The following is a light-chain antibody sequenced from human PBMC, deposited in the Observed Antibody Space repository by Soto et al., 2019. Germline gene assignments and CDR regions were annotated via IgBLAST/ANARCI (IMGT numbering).Light chain of an antibody. Sequence: QSALTQPASVSGSPGQSITISCTGTSSDVGGYNYVSWYQQHPGKAPKLMIYEVSNRPSGDSNRFSGSKSGNTASLTISGLQAEDEADYSCSSYTSSSTPYVVFGGGTKLTVL. V-gene: IGLV2-14*01. CDR3: SSYTSSSTPYVV. CDR1: SSDVGGYNY. J-gene: IGLJ2*01. CDR2: EVS.